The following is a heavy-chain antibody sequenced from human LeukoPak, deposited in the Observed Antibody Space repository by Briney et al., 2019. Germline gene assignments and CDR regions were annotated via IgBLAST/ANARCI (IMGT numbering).Heavy chain of an antibody. CDR1: GFTVSSSW. CDR3: AREEVATILYLYYYYGMDV. Sequence: GGSLRPSCAAAGFTVSSSWMSWVRQAPGSGLGWVAYIKQDGGEKYYADSVKGRFTISREHAKNSLYLQMNSLRAEDTAVYYCAREEVATILYLYYYYGMDVWGQGTTVTASS. D-gene: IGHD5-12*01. V-gene: IGHV3-7*01. J-gene: IGHJ6*02. CDR2: IKQDGGEK.